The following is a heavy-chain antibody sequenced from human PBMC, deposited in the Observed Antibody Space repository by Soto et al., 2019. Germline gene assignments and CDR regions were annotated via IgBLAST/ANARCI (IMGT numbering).Heavy chain of an antibody. Sequence: PSETLSLTCTVSGGSISSGGYYWSWIRQHPGKGLEWIGYIYYSGSTYYNPSLKSRVTISVDTSKNQFSLKLSSVTAADTAVYYCASGLLFTDYYYYYGMDVWGQGTTVTVSS. D-gene: IGHD3-10*01. CDR3: ASGLLFTDYYYYYGMDV. CDR1: GGSISSGGYY. CDR2: IYYSGST. J-gene: IGHJ6*02. V-gene: IGHV4-31*03.